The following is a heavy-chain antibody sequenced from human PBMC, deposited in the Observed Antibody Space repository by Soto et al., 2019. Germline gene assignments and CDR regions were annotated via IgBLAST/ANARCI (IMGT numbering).Heavy chain of an antibody. J-gene: IGHJ6*02. Sequence: GGSLRLSCAASGFMFSNYWMSWVRQAPGKGLEWVAVITQDGSDKYYADSVKGRFTISRDNSKNTLYLQMNSLRAEDTAVYYCARSIAARLDDYYFYGMDVWGQGTTVTVSS. CDR2: ITQDGSDK. CDR1: GFMFSNYW. CDR3: ARSIAARLDDYYFYGMDV. D-gene: IGHD6-6*01. V-gene: IGHV3-30*03.